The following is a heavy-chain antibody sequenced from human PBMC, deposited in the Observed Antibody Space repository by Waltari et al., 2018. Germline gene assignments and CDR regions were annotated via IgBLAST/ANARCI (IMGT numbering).Heavy chain of an antibody. D-gene: IGHD1-26*01. J-gene: IGHJ4*02. CDR3: ARNSVGATPGDY. Sequence: QVQLVQSGAEVKKPGASVKVSCKASGYTFTSYGISWGRQAPGQGLEWMGWISAYKGNANYAPKLQGRVTMTTDTTTSTAYMELRSLRSDDTAVYYCARNSVGATPGDYWGQGTLVTVSS. CDR1: GYTFTSYG. CDR2: ISAYKGNA. V-gene: IGHV1-18*04.